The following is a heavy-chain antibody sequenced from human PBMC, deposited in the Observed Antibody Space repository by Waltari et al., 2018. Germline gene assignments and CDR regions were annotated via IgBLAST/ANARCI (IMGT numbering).Heavy chain of an antibody. J-gene: IGHJ4*02. CDR1: GGSFSGYY. CDR3: ARGRRDYDILTGYYKRRYFDY. Sequence: QVQLQQWGAGLLKPSETLSLTCAVYGGSFSGYYWSWIRQPPGKGLEWIGEINHSGSTNDNPALKSRVTISVDTSKNQFSLKLSSVTAADTAVYYCARGRRDYDILTGYYKRRYFDYWGQGTLVTVSS. CDR2: INHSGST. V-gene: IGHV4-34*01. D-gene: IGHD3-9*01.